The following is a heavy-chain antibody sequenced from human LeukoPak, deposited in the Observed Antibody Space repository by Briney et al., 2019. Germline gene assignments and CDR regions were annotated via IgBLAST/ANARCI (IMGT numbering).Heavy chain of an antibody. J-gene: IGHJ4*02. D-gene: IGHD2-8*01. Sequence: SKTLSLTCTVSGGSISSGGYYWSWIRQHPGKGLEWIGYIYYSGSTYYNPSLKSRVTISVDTSKNQFSLKLSSVTAADTAVYYCARDHRGLYDYWGQGTLVTVSS. CDR1: GGSISSGGYY. CDR3: ARDHRGLYDY. V-gene: IGHV4-31*03. CDR2: IYYSGST.